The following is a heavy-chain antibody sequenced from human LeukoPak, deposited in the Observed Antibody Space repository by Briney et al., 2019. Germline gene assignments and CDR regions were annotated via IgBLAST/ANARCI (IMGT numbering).Heavy chain of an antibody. CDR3: AENWGPYGDYEFFQH. Sequence: GGSLRLSCAASGFTFSSYGMHWVRQAPGKGLEWVAVISYDGRNKYYADSVKGRFTISRDNSKNTLFLQMNSLRAEDTALYYCAENWGPYGDYEFFQHWGQGTLVTVSS. V-gene: IGHV3-30*18. CDR2: ISYDGRNK. D-gene: IGHD4-17*01. CDR1: GFTFSSYG. J-gene: IGHJ1*01.